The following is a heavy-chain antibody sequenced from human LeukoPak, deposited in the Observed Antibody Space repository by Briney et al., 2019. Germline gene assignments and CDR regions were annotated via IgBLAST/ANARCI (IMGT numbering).Heavy chain of an antibody. V-gene: IGHV3-48*03. CDR2: ISSSSSTI. J-gene: IGHJ4*02. Sequence: GGSLRLSCAASGFTFSSYAMNWVRQALGKGLEWVSYISSSSSTIYYADSVKGRFTISRDNAKNSLYLQMNSLRAEDTAVYYCARTKEMASISYFDSWGQGTLVTVSS. CDR3: ARTKEMASISYFDS. D-gene: IGHD5-24*01. CDR1: GFTFSSYA.